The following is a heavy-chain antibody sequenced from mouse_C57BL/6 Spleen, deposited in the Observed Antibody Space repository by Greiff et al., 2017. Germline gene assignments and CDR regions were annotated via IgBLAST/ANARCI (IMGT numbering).Heavy chain of an antibody. CDR3: ARAGGLITLDY. D-gene: IGHD1-1*01. CDR1: GYSITSGYY. CDR2: ISYDGSN. Sequence: ESGPGLVKPSQSLSLTCSVTGYSITSGYYWNWIRQFPGNKLEWMGYISYDGSNNYNPSLKNRISITRDTSKNQFFLKLNSVTTEDTATYYCARAGGLITLDYWGQGTTLTVSS. J-gene: IGHJ2*01. V-gene: IGHV3-6*01.